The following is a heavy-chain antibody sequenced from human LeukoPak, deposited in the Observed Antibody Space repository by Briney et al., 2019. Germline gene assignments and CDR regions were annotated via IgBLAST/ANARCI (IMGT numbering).Heavy chain of an antibody. CDR1: GYTLTSYG. V-gene: IGHV1-18*01. CDR2: ISAYHGNT. D-gene: IGHD2-15*01. CDR3: ARSYCSGASCYGGDWFDP. Sequence: ASVKVSCKASGYTLTSYGISWVRQAPGQGLERMGWISAYHGNTNYAPKVQGRVTMTTDTSTSTAYMELRSLRSDDTAIYYCARSYCSGASCYGGDWFDPWGQGTLVTVSS. J-gene: IGHJ5*02.